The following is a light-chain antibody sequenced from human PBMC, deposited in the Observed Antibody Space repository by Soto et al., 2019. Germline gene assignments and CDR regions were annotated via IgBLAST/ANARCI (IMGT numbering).Light chain of an antibody. J-gene: IGKJ5*01. CDR3: QQYGYSPIT. CDR1: QSVRSN. V-gene: IGKV3-20*01. CDR2: AAS. Sequence: EIVMTQSPATLSVSPGERATLSCRASQSVRSNLAWYQHKPGQAPRLLIYAASSRATGSPDRFSGGGSGTDFTLTISRLEPEDFAVYYCQQYGYSPITFGQGTRLEIK.